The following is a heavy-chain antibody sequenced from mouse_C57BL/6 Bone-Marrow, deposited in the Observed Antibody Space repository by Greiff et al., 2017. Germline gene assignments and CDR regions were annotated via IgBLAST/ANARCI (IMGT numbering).Heavy chain of an antibody. Sequence: QVQLQQSGPGLVQPSQSLSITCTVSGFSLTSYGVHWVRQSPGKGLEWLGVIWRGGSTDYNAAFMSRLSITKDNSKSQVFCKMNSLQADDTAIYYCAKKGYGSRWYFDVWGTGTTVTVSS. CDR2: IWRGGST. D-gene: IGHD1-1*01. CDR1: GFSLTSYG. J-gene: IGHJ1*03. V-gene: IGHV2-5*01. CDR3: AKKGYGSRWYFDV.